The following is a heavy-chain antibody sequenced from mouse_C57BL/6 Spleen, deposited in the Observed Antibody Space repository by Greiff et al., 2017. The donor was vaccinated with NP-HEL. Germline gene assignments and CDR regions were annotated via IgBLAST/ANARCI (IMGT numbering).Heavy chain of an antibody. V-gene: IGHV14-2*01. J-gene: IGHJ2*01. CDR1: GFNIKDYY. Sequence: EVQLQQSGAELVKPGASVKLSCTASGFNIKDYYMHWVKQRTEQGLEWIGRIDPEDGDTKYAPKFQGKATITADTSSNTAYLQLSSLTSEDTAVDYCARVSYGNFYFDYWGQGTTLTVSS. CDR2: IDPEDGDT. CDR3: ARVSYGNFYFDY. D-gene: IGHD2-1*01.